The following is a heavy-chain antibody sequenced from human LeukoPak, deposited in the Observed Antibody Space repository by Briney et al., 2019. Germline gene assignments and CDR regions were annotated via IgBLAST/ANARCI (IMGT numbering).Heavy chain of an antibody. CDR3: AKGYCSSTSCLFDY. CDR1: GFTFSSYG. V-gene: IGHV3-30*02. D-gene: IGHD2-2*01. Sequence: GGSLRLCCAASGFTFSSYGMHWVRQAPGKGLEWVAFIRYDGNNKYYADSVKGRFTISRDNSKNTLYLQMNSLRAEDTAVYYCAKGYCSSTSCLFDYWGQGTLVTVSS. CDR2: IRYDGNNK. J-gene: IGHJ4*02.